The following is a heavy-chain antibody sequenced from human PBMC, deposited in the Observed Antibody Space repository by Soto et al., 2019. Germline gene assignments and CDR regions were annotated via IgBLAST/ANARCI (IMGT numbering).Heavy chain of an antibody. CDR2: INPHGGST. V-gene: IGHV1-46*01. J-gene: IGHJ5*01. D-gene: IGHD1-26*01. Sequence: ASVKVSCKAPRDTFTSYYINWVRQAPGQGLEWMGVINPHGGSTDYAQKFKGRVTLTRDTSASTVYMEVSSLTSEDTAMYYCARSSAGNFRIIIEGTNWFDPWGQGTLVTVSS. CDR3: ARSSAGNFRIIIEGTNWFDP. CDR1: RDTFTSYY.